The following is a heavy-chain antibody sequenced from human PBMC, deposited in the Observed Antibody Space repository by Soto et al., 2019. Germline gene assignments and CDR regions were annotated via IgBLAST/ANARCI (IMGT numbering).Heavy chain of an antibody. CDR3: ASAHRDSYGYEYFDY. CDR1: GYTFTSYY. J-gene: IGHJ4*02. CDR2: INPSGGST. D-gene: IGHD5-18*01. V-gene: IGHV1-46*01. Sequence: QVQLVQSGAEVKKPGASVKVSCKASGYTFTSYYMHWVRQAPGQGLEWMGIINPSGGSTSYAQKFQGRVTMTRNTSISTAYMELSSLRSEDTDVYYCASAHRDSYGYEYFDYWGQGTLVTVSS.